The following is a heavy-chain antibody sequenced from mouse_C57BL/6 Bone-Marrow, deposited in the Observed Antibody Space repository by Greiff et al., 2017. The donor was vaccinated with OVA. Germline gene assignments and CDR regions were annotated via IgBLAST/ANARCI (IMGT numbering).Heavy chain of an antibody. J-gene: IGHJ2*01. Sequence: QVQLQQSGAELARPGASVKLSCKASGYTFTSYGISWVKQRTGQGLEWIGEIYPRSGNTYYNEKFKGKATHTADKYSSTAYMELRSLTSEDSADYFCARDGYFYYFDYWGQGTTLTVSS. D-gene: IGHD2-3*01. CDR3: ARDGYFYYFDY. V-gene: IGHV1-81*01. CDR2: IYPRSGNT. CDR1: GYTFTSYG.